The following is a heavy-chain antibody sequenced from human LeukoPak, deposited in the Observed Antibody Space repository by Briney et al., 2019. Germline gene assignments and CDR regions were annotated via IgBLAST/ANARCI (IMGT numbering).Heavy chain of an antibody. CDR1: GYTFSDYY. J-gene: IGHJ4*02. D-gene: IGHD2-15*01. Sequence: ASVRVSCKASGYTFSDYYIHWVRQASGQGLEWLGWINPNSGGTKYAQKFQGRVTMTRDTSITTAYMDLSSLGSDDTAVFYCVRKSATRRTSEFDYWGQGTPVTVSS. CDR2: INPNSGGT. CDR3: VRKSATRRTSEFDY. V-gene: IGHV1-2*02.